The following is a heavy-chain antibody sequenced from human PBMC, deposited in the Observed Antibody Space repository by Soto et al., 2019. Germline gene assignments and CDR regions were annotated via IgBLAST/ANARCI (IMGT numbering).Heavy chain of an antibody. CDR2: IMHMFGTE. D-gene: IGHD5-18*01. CDR1: GGTFSRFS. V-gene: IGHV1-69*12. Sequence: QVQLVQSGAEVKKPGSSVKVSCKASGGTFSRFSFNWVRQDPGQGLEWMGAIMHMFGTEKYAQKFHDKVTLTADESTGTAYMELGRLTSEDTAVYYCAIHSRYSVDAFDIWGQGTLVTVSS. CDR3: AIHSRYSVDAFDI. J-gene: IGHJ3*02.